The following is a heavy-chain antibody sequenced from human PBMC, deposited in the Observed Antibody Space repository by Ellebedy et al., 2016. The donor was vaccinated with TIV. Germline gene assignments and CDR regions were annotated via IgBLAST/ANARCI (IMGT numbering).Heavy chain of an antibody. D-gene: IGHD4-17*01. CDR3: ARDLTTPGGMDV. CDR1: GFISSDFS. V-gene: IGHV4-59*01. J-gene: IGHJ6*02. CDR2: IYYIGST. Sequence: GSLRLSXSASGFISSDFSMHWVRQPPGKGLEWVGYIYYIGSTKYNPSLKSRVSISVDTSKNQFSLKLSSVTAADTAVYYCARDLTTPGGMDVWGQGTTVTVSS.